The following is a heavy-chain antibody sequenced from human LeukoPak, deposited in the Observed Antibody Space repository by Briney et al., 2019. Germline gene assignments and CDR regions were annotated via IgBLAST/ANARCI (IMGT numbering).Heavy chain of an antibody. CDR1: GGSISSSSYY. J-gene: IGHJ4*02. V-gene: IGHV4-39*01. CDR2: IYYSGST. D-gene: IGHD2-2*03. CDR3: ARHSFGYCSSTSCYMPDY. Sequence: SETLSLTCTVSGGSISSSSYYWGWIRQPPGKGLEWIGSIYYSGSTYYNPSLKSQVTISVDTSKNQFSLKLSSVTAADTAVYYCARHSFGYCSSTSCYMPDYWGQGTLVTVSS.